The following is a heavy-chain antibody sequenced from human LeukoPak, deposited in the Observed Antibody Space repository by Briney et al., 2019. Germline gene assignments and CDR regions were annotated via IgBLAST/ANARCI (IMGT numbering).Heavy chain of an antibody. Sequence: GGSLRLSCAASGFTVSDNYMSWVRQAPGKGLEWVSAISGSGGSTYYADSVKGRFTISRDNSKNTLYLQMNSLRAEDTAVYYCAKGSNYDFWSGYLDDAFDIWGQGTMVTVSS. J-gene: IGHJ3*02. CDR2: ISGSGGST. CDR1: GFTVSDNY. V-gene: IGHV3-23*01. CDR3: AKGSNYDFWSGYLDDAFDI. D-gene: IGHD3-3*01.